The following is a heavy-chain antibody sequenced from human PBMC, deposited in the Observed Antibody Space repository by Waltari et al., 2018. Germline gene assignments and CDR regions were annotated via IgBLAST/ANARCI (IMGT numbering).Heavy chain of an antibody. V-gene: IGHV3-7*01. CDR1: GFTFSSYW. CDR2: IKQDGSGK. CDR3: ARVIRGYDYIWGSYRYTGYPDY. Sequence: EVQLVESGGGLVQPGGSLRLSCAASGFTFSSYWMSWVRQAPGKGLEWVANIKQDGSGKYYVDSVKGRFTISRDNAKNSLYLQMNSLRAEDTAVYYCARVIRGYDYIWGSYRYTGYPDYWGQGTLVTVSS. D-gene: IGHD3-16*02. J-gene: IGHJ4*02.